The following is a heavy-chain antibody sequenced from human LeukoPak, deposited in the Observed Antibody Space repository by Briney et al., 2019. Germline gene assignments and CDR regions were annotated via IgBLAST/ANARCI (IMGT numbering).Heavy chain of an antibody. D-gene: IGHD4-17*01. CDR2: INWNGGST. J-gene: IGHJ4*02. CDR3: ARASPSLYGDYGGFDY. Sequence: GGSLRLSCAASGFTFDDYGMSWVRQAPGKGLEWVSGINWNGGSTGYADSVKGRFTISRDNAKNSLYLQMNSLRAEDTALYYCARASPSLYGDYGGFDYWGQGTLVTVSS. V-gene: IGHV3-20*04. CDR1: GFTFDDYG.